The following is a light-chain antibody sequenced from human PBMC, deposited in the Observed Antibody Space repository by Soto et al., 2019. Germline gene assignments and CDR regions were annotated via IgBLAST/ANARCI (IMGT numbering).Light chain of an antibody. CDR3: QSYDSSLSGASYV. V-gene: IGLV1-40*01. CDR1: GSNIGAHYD. Sequence: QSVLTQPPSVSGAPGQRVTISCTGSGSNIGAHYDVHWYQQLPGTAPKLLIYGNNNRPSGVPDRFSGSHSGTPASLAITGLQAEDEADYYCQSYDSSLSGASYVFGTGTKLTVL. CDR2: GNN. J-gene: IGLJ1*01.